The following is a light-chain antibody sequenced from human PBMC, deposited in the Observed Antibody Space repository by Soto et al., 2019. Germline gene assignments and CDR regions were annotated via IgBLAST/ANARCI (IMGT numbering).Light chain of an antibody. CDR3: ATWDDSRNSHV. J-gene: IGLJ1*01. CDR1: SSNIGSNT. CDR2: SNN. Sequence: QSVLTQPPSASGTPGQRVTISCSGSSSNIGSNTVNWYQQIPGTAPKLLIHSNNQRPSGVPDRFSGSKSGTSASLAISGFQSEDEADYYCATWDDSRNSHVFGTGTKVTVL. V-gene: IGLV1-44*01.